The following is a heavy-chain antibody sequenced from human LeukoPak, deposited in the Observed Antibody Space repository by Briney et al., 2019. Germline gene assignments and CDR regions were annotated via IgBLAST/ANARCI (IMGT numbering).Heavy chain of an antibody. D-gene: IGHD3-3*01. Sequence: SETLSLTCTVSGGSISSYYWSWIRQPAGKGLEWIGRIYTSGSTNYNPSLKSRVTMSVDTSKNQFSLKLSSVTAADTAVYYCARDRAESDFWSGFYYYYYYMDVWGKGTTVTVSS. CDR1: GGSISSYY. CDR3: ARDRAESDFWSGFYYYYYYMDV. CDR2: IYTSGST. V-gene: IGHV4-4*07. J-gene: IGHJ6*03.